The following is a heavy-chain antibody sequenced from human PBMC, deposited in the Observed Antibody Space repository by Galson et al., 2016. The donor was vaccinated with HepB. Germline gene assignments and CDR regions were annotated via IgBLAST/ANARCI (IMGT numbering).Heavy chain of an antibody. CDR1: GFTFSSYA. Sequence: SLRLSCAASGFTFSSYAMNWVRPAPGKGLQWVSGISGGGVSTHYADSVKGRFTISRGNSKNTLYLQMNSLRAADTAVYYCAKGRYCGGDCYSSDYWGQGTLVTVSS. D-gene: IGHD2-21*02. CDR2: ISGGGVST. CDR3: AKGRYCGGDCYSSDY. J-gene: IGHJ4*02. V-gene: IGHV3-23*01.